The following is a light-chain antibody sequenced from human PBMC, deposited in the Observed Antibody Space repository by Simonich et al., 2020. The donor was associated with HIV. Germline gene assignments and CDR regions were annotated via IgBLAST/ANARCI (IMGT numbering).Light chain of an antibody. CDR2: DAS. V-gene: IGKV1-33*01. Sequence: DIQMTQSPSSLSASVGDRATLTCQASQDIDNYLTWYQQKPGKAPKLLIYDASRLETGVPSRFSGSGSGTKFTLTITSLQPEDFATYYCQQAIGFPRTFGQGTKVEIK. CDR1: QDIDNY. J-gene: IGKJ1*01. CDR3: QQAIGFPRT.